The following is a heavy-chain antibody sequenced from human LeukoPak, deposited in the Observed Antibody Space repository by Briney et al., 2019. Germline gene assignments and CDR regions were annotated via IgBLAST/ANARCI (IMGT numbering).Heavy chain of an antibody. Sequence: ASVKVSCKVSGYTLTELSMHWVRQAPGKGLEWMGGFDPEDGETIYAQKFQGRVTVTEDTSTDTAYMELSSLRSEDTAVYYCATGRYFDWLLEYYFDYWGQGTLVTVSS. CDR1: GYTLTELS. CDR3: ATGRYFDWLLEYYFDY. J-gene: IGHJ4*02. D-gene: IGHD3-9*01. CDR2: FDPEDGET. V-gene: IGHV1-24*01.